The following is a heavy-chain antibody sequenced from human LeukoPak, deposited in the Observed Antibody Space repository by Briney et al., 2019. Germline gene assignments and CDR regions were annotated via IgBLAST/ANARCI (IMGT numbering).Heavy chain of an antibody. J-gene: IGHJ2*01. CDR3: AKVKPYWYFDL. CDR2: INSGGDST. Sequence: GGSLRLSCAASGFTFSSYAMSWVRQAPGKGLHWVSSINSGGDSTYYADSVSGRFTISRDNSKNTLDLQMNSLRAEDTAVYYCAKVKPYWYFDLWGRGTLLTVSS. V-gene: IGHV3-23*01. CDR1: GFTFSSYA.